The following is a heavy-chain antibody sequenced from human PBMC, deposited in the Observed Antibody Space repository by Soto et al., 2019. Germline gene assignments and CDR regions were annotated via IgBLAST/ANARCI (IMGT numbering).Heavy chain of an antibody. CDR2: RYYSGIS. V-gene: IGHV4-61*01. Sequence: PSETLSLTCTVTRGSVSSQTHFWTWIRQPPGKGLEWIGYRYYSGISNYNPSLQSRVTISVDTSKNQFSLRLTSVTAADTAVYYCVREDMSGTYYLDAWGQGALVTVSS. CDR3: VREDMSGTYYLDA. D-gene: IGHD1-26*01. CDR1: RGSVSSQTHF. J-gene: IGHJ4*02.